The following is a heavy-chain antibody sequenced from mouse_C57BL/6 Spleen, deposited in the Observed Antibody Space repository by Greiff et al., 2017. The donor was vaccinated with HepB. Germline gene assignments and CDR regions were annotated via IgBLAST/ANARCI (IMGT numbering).Heavy chain of an antibody. CDR2: IYPGDGDT. D-gene: IGHD1-1*01. V-gene: IGHV1-82*01. Sequence: QVQLQQSGPELVKPGASVKISCKASGYAFSSSWMNWVKQRPGKGLEWIGRIYPGDGDTNYNGKFKGTATLTADKSSSTAYMQLSSLTSEDSAVYFGARDWTVVGPYYFDYWGQGTTLTVSS. CDR1: GYAFSSSW. J-gene: IGHJ2*01. CDR3: ARDWTVVGPYYFDY.